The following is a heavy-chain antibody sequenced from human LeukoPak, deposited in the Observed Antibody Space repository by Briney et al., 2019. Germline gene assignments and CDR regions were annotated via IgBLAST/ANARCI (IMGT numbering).Heavy chain of an antibody. V-gene: IGHV1-2*06. D-gene: IGHD3-22*01. CDR3: ARDLESGYYYDSSGTLGSRGG. CDR2: INPNSGGT. CDR1: GYTFTGYY. J-gene: IGHJ4*02. Sequence: ASVKVSCKASGYTFTGYYMHWVRQAPGQGLEWMGRINPNSGGTNYAQKFQGRVTMTRDTSISTAYMELSRLRSDDTAVYYCARDLESGYYYDSSGTLGSRGGWGQGTLVTVSS.